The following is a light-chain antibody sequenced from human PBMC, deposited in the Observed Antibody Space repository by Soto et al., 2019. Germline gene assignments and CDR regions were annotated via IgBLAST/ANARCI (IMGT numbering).Light chain of an antibody. CDR3: KQYHSDPIT. J-gene: IGKJ5*01. V-gene: IGKV4-1*01. CDR2: WAS. CDR1: QTVLSTSNNKNY. Sequence: LMKQSAPSLPVSLAERASMTCKSSQTVLSTSNNKNYLAWFQQKPGQPPKLLIYWASARKSGVPDRFIGSGSGTDFTLTIANLQAEDVAVYYCKQYHSDPITFGKGTRLEIK.